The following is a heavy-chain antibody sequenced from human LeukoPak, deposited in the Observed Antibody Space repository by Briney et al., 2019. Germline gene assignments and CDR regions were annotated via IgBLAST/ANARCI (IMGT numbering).Heavy chain of an antibody. V-gene: IGHV3-30*09. CDR1: GFLFSSHA. J-gene: IGHJ3*02. CDR3: ARGEAAPTTTFDT. D-gene: IGHD1-7*01. CDR2: ISYDGVRE. Sequence: GGSLRLSCAASGFLFSSHAMHWVRQAPGKGLEWVAFISYDGVREYYADSVRGRVAISRDNSRNTLSLQMNSLRAEDTAVYYCARGEAAPTTTFDTWGQGTMVTVSS.